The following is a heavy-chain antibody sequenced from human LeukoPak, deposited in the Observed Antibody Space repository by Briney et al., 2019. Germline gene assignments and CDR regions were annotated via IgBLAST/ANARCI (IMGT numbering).Heavy chain of an antibody. J-gene: IGHJ6*02. CDR1: GFTFSNFG. D-gene: IGHD3-16*02. CDR3: AKASVYVYYGMDV. V-gene: IGHV3-30*18. CDR2: ISYDGSNK. Sequence: AGGSLRLSCAASGFTFSNFGMHWVRQAPGQGLEWVAVISYDGSNKYYADSVKGRFTISRDNSKNTLYLQMNSLRAEDTAVYYRAKASVYVYYGMDVWGQGTTVTVSS.